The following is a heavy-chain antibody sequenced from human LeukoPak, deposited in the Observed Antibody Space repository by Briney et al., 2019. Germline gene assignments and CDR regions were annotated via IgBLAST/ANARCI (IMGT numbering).Heavy chain of an antibody. CDR1: GGSFSGYY. Sequence: PSETLSLTCAVYGGSFSGYYWSWIRQPPGKGLEWIEEINHSGSTDYNPSLKSRVTISVDTSKNQFSLKLSSVTAADTAVYYCARDGATVTLDPWGQGTLVTVSS. CDR2: INHSGST. CDR3: ARDGATVTLDP. J-gene: IGHJ5*02. D-gene: IGHD4-17*01. V-gene: IGHV4-34*01.